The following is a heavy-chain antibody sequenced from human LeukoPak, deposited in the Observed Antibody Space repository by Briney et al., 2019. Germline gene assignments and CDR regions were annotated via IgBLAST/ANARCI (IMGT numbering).Heavy chain of an antibody. Sequence: SETLSLTCTVSGGSISSYYWGWIRQPPGKGLEWIGSIYYSGSTYYNPSLKSRVTISVDTSKNQFSLKLSSVTAADTAVYYCARHVSGYDYVWGSYRSPYYFDYWGQGTLVTVSS. D-gene: IGHD3-16*01. CDR3: ARHVSGYDYVWGSYRSPYYFDY. V-gene: IGHV4-39*01. CDR1: GGSISSYY. J-gene: IGHJ4*02. CDR2: IYYSGST.